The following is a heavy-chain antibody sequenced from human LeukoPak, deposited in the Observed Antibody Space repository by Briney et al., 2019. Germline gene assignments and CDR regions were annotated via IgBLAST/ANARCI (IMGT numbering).Heavy chain of an antibody. D-gene: IGHD2-15*01. CDR2: INHSGST. CDR1: GGSFSRYY. J-gene: IGHJ4*02. CDR3: ATLALQRRTYKRGTYCSGGRCRPAFDY. V-gene: IGHV4-34*01. Sequence: SETLSLTCAVYGGSFSRYYWSWIGQPPGKGLEWIGEINHSGSTNYNPSLKSRVTISVDTSKNQFSLKLSSVTAADTAVYYCATLALQRRTYKRGTYCSGGRCRPAFDYWGQGTLVTVSS.